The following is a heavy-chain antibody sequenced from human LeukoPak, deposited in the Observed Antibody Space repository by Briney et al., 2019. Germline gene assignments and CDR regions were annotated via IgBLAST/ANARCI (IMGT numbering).Heavy chain of an antibody. Sequence: PGGSLRRSCAASGFTFSSYAMHWVRQAPGKGLKYVSAISSNGGSTYYANSVKGRFTISRDNSKNTLYLQMGSLRAEDMAVYYCARRPYYYYYMDVWGKGTTVTVSS. CDR1: GFTFSSYA. V-gene: IGHV3-64*01. CDR2: ISSNGGST. J-gene: IGHJ6*03. CDR3: ARRPYYYYYMDV.